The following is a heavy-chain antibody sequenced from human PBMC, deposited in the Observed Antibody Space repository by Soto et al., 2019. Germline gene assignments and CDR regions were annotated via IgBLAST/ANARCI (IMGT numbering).Heavy chain of an antibody. V-gene: IGHV3-66*01. CDR1: GFTVGSNY. CDR2: VYSGGSR. CDR3: ASGSIVGATNTFDH. J-gene: IGHJ4*02. D-gene: IGHD1-26*01. Sequence: EVQLVESGGGLVQPGESLRLSCAASGFTVGSNYLSWVPQAAGQWLEWVSIVYSGGSRYYADSVNGRFTISRDKSKNTLNLQKNRLRAVSTAVSYCASGSIVGATNTFDHWGQGTLVTVSS.